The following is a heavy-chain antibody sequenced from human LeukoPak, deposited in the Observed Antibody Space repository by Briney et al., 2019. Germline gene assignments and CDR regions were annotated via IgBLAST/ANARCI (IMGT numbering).Heavy chain of an antibody. D-gene: IGHD1-26*01. Sequence: PGRSLRLSCAASGFTFSSYGMHWVRQAPGKGLEWVAVISYDGSNKYYADSVKGRFTISRDNSKNTLYLQMNSLRAEDTAVYYCAKVATYSGSYWDYFDYWGQGTLVTVSS. J-gene: IGHJ4*02. CDR2: ISYDGSNK. CDR1: GFTFSSYG. V-gene: IGHV3-30*18. CDR3: AKVATYSGSYWDYFDY.